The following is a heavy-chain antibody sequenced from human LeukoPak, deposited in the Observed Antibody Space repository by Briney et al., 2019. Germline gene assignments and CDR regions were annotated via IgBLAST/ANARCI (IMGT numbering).Heavy chain of an antibody. CDR2: SYTSGST. CDR3: ARDVMYYDILTGYSPGGYFDY. D-gene: IGHD3-9*01. V-gene: IGHV4-61*02. CDR1: GGSISSGSYY. J-gene: IGHJ4*02. Sequence: SQTLSLTCTVSGGSISSGSYYWNWIRQPAGKGLDWIGRSYTSGSTHYNPSLKSRVTISVDTSKNQFSLKLSSVSAADTAVYYCARDVMYYDILTGYSPGGYFDYWGQGNLVTVSS.